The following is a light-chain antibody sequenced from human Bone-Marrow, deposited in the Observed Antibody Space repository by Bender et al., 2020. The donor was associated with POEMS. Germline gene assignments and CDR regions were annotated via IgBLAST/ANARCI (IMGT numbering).Light chain of an antibody. V-gene: IGLV3-1*01. CDR3: QTWDSNLAV. CDR2: QDT. CDR1: RLQNKY. J-gene: IGLJ7*01. Sequence: SYELPPAPSVSVSPGQTARLTCSGERLQNKYVCWFPKKSGQSPALVIYQDTKRPSGIPQRFSGSNSGNTATLTISGTQAMDEADYYCQTWDSNLAVFGGGTQLTVL.